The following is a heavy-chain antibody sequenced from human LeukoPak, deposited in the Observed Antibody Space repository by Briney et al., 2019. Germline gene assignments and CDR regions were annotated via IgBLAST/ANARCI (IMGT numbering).Heavy chain of an antibody. CDR2: MNPNSGNT. CDR3: ARDYVWGSYRFDAFDI. D-gene: IGHD3-16*02. V-gene: IGHV1-8*01. Sequence: ASVKVSCKASGYTFTSYDINWVRQATGQGLEWMGWMNPNSGNTGYAQKFQGRVTMTRNTSISTAYMELSSLRSEDTAVYCCARDYVWGSYRFDAFDIWGQGTMVTVSS. J-gene: IGHJ3*02. CDR1: GYTFTSYD.